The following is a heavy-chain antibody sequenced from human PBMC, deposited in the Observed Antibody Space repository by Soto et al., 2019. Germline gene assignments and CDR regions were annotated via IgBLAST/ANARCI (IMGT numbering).Heavy chain of an antibody. Sequence: SGGSLRLSCVVSGFTFSNFAMSWVRQAPGKGLEWVSSITSSSGVTYYADSVKGRFAISRDNSRNTLSLQMSSLTAEDTAVYYCAKGRATYGLLTHDYWGQGTPVTVSS. J-gene: IGHJ4*02. V-gene: IGHV3-23*01. CDR2: ITSSSGVT. CDR1: GFTFSNFA. D-gene: IGHD3-9*01. CDR3: AKGRATYGLLTHDY.